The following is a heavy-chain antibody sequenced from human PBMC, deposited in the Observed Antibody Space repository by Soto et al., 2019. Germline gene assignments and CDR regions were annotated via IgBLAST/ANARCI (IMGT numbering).Heavy chain of an antibody. CDR1: NDSIRRDNW. D-gene: IGHD3-10*02. V-gene: IGHV4-4*02. Sequence: QVHLQESGPGLVKPSETLSLTCSVSNDSIRRDNWWSWVRQPPGKGLEWIGEIFHSGSSNNNTSLKSRVTLSVDKTKNEFSLKLNSVTAADTAVYYCARRLFVRGTLGYYDYWGQGTLVTVSS. CDR3: ARRLFVRGTLGYYDY. J-gene: IGHJ4*02. CDR2: IFHSGSS.